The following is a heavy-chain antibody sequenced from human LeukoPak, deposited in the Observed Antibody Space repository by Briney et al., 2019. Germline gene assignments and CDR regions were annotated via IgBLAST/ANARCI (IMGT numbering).Heavy chain of an antibody. CDR2: IYGHDGGT. CDR1: GGTFSSCA. J-gene: IGHJ4*02. V-gene: IGHV1-2*02. D-gene: IGHD3-9*01. Sequence: EASVKVSCKASGGTFSSCAISWVRQAPGQGLEWMGWIYGHDGGTNFAQKFQDRVTMTRDTSITTAYMELTSLTPDDTAVYYCVRDFDWGPDYWGQGTLVTVSS. CDR3: VRDFDWGPDY.